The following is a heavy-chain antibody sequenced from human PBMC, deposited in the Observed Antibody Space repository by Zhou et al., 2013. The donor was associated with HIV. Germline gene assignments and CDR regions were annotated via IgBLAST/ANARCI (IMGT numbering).Heavy chain of an antibody. V-gene: IGHV1-2*02. Sequence: QVQLVQSGAEVEKPGASVKVSCKVSGYPLIDLSLHWVRLSPGNGLEWMGWINPSTGGTNYAQKFQGRVTMTRDTSTSTVYMELSSLRSEDTAVYYCARDGWRITFGGVVGSYFGVDVWGQGTTVTVSS. CDR1: GYPLIDLS. J-gene: IGHJ6*02. CDR2: INPSTGGT. D-gene: IGHD3-16*01. CDR3: ARDGWRITFGGVVGSYFGVDV.